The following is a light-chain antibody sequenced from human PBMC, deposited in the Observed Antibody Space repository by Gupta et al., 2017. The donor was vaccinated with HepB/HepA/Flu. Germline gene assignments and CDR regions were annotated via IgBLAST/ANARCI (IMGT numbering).Light chain of an antibody. Sequence: SYELTQPPSVSVSLGQMARITCSGEALPKKYAYWYQQNPGQFPVLVIYKDSERPSGIPERFSGSSSGTIVTLTISGVQAEDEADYYCLSADGNGTWVFGGGTKLTVL. CDR3: LSADGNGTWV. CDR2: KDS. V-gene: IGLV3-16*01. CDR1: ALPKKY. J-gene: IGLJ3*02.